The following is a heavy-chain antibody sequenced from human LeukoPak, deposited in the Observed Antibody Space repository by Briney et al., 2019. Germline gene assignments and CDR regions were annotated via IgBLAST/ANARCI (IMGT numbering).Heavy chain of an antibody. J-gene: IGHJ5*02. Sequence: SETLSLTCTVSGGSISSYYWSWLRQPAGKALEWFGRIYTSGSTNYNPSLKSRVTMSVDTSKNQFSLKLSSVTAADTAVYYCAREVELRPIMHNWFDPWGQGTLVTVSS. D-gene: IGHD1-7*01. CDR3: AREVELRPIMHNWFDP. CDR1: GGSISSYY. CDR2: IYTSGST. V-gene: IGHV4-4*07.